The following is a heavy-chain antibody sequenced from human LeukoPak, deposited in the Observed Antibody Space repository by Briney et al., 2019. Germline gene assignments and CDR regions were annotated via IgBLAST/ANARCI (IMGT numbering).Heavy chain of an antibody. D-gene: IGHD2-2*01. CDR1: GYTFSDYV. V-gene: IGHV1-2*02. Sequence: ASVKVSCKASGYTFSDYVIHWVRQAPGQGLECMGWINPKSGGTNYVQKFQGRVTMTRDTSINTVYMELSSLRSEDTAVYYCATGRFVPAAMGLTTWFDYWGQGTLVTVSS. CDR3: ATGRFVPAAMGLTTWFDY. J-gene: IGHJ4*02. CDR2: INPKSGGT.